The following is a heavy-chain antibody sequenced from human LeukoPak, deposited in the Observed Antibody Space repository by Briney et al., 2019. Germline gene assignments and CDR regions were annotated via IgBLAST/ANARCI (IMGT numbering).Heavy chain of an antibody. CDR1: GGTFSSYA. CDR3: ARTYYYDSSGYYEYDY. D-gene: IGHD3-22*01. J-gene: IGHJ4*02. V-gene: IGHV1-69*05. Sequence: ASVKASCKASGGTFSSYAISWVRQAPGQGLEWMGGIIPIFGTANYAQKFQGRVTITTDESTSTAYMELSSLRSEDTAVYYCARTYYYDSSGYYEYDYWGQGTLVTVSS. CDR2: IIPIFGTA.